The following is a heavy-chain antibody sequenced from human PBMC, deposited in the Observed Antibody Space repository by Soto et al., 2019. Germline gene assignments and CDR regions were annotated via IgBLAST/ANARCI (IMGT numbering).Heavy chain of an antibody. Sequence: QVQLVQSGAEVKKPGSSVKVSCKASGGTFSSYAISWVRQAPGQGLEWMGGIIPIFGTANYAQKFQGRVTITADESTSTAYMELSSLRSEDTAVYYCARDSDIVATLVGYYYGMDVWGQGTTVTVSS. CDR1: GGTFSSYA. D-gene: IGHD5-12*01. V-gene: IGHV1-69*01. J-gene: IGHJ6*02. CDR3: ARDSDIVATLVGYYYGMDV. CDR2: IIPIFGTA.